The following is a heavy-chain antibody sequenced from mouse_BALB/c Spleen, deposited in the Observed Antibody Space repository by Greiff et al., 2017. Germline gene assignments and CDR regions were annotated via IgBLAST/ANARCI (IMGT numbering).Heavy chain of an antibody. CDR1: GYTFTSYW. D-gene: IGHD2-1*01. V-gene: IGHV1-69*02. CDR2: IYPSDSYT. Sequence: QVQLQQPGAELVRPGASVKLSCKASGYTFTSYWINWVKQRPGQGLERIGNIYPSDSYTNYNQKFKDKATLTVDKSSSTAYMQLSSPTSEDSAVYYCTRYGNYAMDYWGQGTSVTVSS. J-gene: IGHJ4*01. CDR3: TRYGNYAMDY.